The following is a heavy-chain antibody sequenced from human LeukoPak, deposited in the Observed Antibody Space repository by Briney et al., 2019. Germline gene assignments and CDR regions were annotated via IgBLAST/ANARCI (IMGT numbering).Heavy chain of an antibody. D-gene: IGHD3-22*01. Sequence: PGGSLRLSCAASGFTFSSYAMSWVRQAPGKGLEWVSTTTGSGGSTYYADSVKGRFTISRDNSKNTLYLQMNSLRAEDTAVYYCAKRGYYYDSSGYYPFDYWGQGTPVTVSS. CDR3: AKRGYYYDSSGYYPFDY. CDR2: TTGSGGST. J-gene: IGHJ4*02. CDR1: GFTFSSYA. V-gene: IGHV3-23*01.